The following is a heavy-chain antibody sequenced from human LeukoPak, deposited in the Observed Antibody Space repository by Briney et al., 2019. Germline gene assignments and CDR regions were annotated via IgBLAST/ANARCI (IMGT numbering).Heavy chain of an antibody. CDR3: ARSVGIVVVVAATDGFDY. CDR2: IKHDGSEK. D-gene: IGHD2-15*01. V-gene: IGHV3-7*01. CDR1: GFTFSSYW. J-gene: IGHJ4*02. Sequence: GGSLRLSCAASGFTFSSYWMSWVRQAPGKGLEWVANIKHDGSEKYYVDSVKGRFTISRDNAKNSLYLQMNSLRAEDTAVYYCARSVGIVVVVAATDGFDYWGQGTLVTVSS.